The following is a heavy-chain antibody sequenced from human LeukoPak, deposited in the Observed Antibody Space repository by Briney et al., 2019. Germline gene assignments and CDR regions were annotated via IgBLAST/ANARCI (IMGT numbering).Heavy chain of an antibody. Sequence: APVKVSCKASGYTFTGYYMHWVRQAPGQGLERMGWINPNSGGTNYAQKFQGWVTMTRDTSISTAYMELSRLRSDDTAVYYCARMGDYGDFLDYWGQGTLVTVSS. CDR2: INPNSGGT. J-gene: IGHJ4*02. CDR1: GYTFTGYY. V-gene: IGHV1-2*04. D-gene: IGHD4-17*01. CDR3: ARMGDYGDFLDY.